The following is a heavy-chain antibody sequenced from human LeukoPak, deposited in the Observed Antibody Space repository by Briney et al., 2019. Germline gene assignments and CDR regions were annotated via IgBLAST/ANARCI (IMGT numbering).Heavy chain of an antibody. CDR2: IYYSGST. D-gene: IGHD5-18*01. V-gene: IGHV4-59*08. J-gene: IGHJ4*02. CDR3: ARQWIQLWVFDY. CDR1: GGSISSYY. Sequence: KPSETLSLTCTVSGGSISSYYWSWIRQPPGKGLEWIGYIYYSGSTNYNPSLKSRVTISVDTSKNQFSLKLSSVAAADTAVYYCARQWIQLWVFDYWGQGTLVTVSS.